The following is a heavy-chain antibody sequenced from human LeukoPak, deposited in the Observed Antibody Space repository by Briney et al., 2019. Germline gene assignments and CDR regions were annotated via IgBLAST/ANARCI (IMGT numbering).Heavy chain of an antibody. Sequence: SETLSHTCTVSGGSISSYYWSWIRQPPGKGLEWIGYIYYSGSTNYNPSLKSRVTISVDTSKNQFSLKLSSVTAADTAVYYCARSYCSGGGCYWFDPWGQGTLVTVSS. CDR1: GGSISSYY. CDR2: IYYSGST. V-gene: IGHV4-59*08. J-gene: IGHJ5*02. CDR3: ARSYCSGGGCYWFDP. D-gene: IGHD2-15*01.